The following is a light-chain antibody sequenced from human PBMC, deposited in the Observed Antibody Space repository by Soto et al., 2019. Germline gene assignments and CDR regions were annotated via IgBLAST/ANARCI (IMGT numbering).Light chain of an antibody. V-gene: IGLV2-11*01. J-gene: IGLJ2*01. Sequence: QSALTQPRSVSGSPGQSVTISCTGTSSDVGGYKYVSWYQQHPGKAPKFIIYDVSERPSGVPDRFSGSKSGNTASLTISGLEAEDEADYFCQSYDTSLSGWVIFGGGTKLTVL. CDR1: SSDVGGYKY. CDR2: DVS. CDR3: QSYDTSLSGWVI.